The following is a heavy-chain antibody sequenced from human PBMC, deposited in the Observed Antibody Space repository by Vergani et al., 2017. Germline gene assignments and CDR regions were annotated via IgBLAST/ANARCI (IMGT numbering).Heavy chain of an antibody. CDR1: GYTFTSYG. D-gene: IGHD3-22*01. J-gene: IGHJ4*02. CDR2: ISAYNGNT. CDR3: ARDINYYDSSAGGAN. Sequence: QSQLVQSGDEVKKPGASVKVSCKASGYTFTSYGISWVRQAPGQGLEWMGWISAYNGNTNYAQKLQGRVTMTTDTSTSTAYMELRSLRSDDTAVYYCARDINYYDSSAGGANWGQGTLVTVSS. V-gene: IGHV1-18*01.